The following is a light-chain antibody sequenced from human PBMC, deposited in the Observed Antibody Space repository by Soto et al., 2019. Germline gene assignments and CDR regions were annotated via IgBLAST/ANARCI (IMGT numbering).Light chain of an antibody. V-gene: IGLV1-44*01. Sequence: QSVLTQPPSASGTPGQRVTISCFGSSSSIGSSAVNWYQQLPGTAPKLLIYSSNQRPSGVPDRFSGSKSGPSDSLAISGLQSEDEADYFCAAWDVSLNGHVVFGGGTKVTVL. J-gene: IGLJ2*01. CDR2: SSN. CDR1: SSSIGSSA. CDR3: AAWDVSLNGHVV.